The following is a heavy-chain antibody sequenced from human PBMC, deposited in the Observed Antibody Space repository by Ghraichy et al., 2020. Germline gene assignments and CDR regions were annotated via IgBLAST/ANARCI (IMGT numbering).Heavy chain of an antibody. CDR2: MNPNSGNT. CDR3: ARGFYIAAAGTIAFDI. D-gene: IGHD6-13*01. V-gene: IGHV1-8*01. J-gene: IGHJ3*02. Sequence: ASVKVSCKASGYTFTSYDINWVRQATGQGLEWMGWMNPNSGNTGYAQKFQGRVTMTRNTSISTAYMELSSLRSEDTAVYYCARGFYIAAAGTIAFDIWGQGTMVTVSS. CDR1: GYTFTSYD.